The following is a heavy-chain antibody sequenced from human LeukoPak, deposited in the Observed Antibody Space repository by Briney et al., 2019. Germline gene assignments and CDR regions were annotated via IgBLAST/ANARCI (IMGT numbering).Heavy chain of an antibody. CDR2: IIPIFGTA. CDR3: ARERDSYGLIDY. CDR1: GGTFSSYA. J-gene: IGHJ4*02. Sequence: SVKVSCKASGGTFSSYAISWVRQAPGQGLEWMGGIIPIFGTANYAQKFQGRVTITADESTSTAYMELSSLRSEDTAVYYCARERDSYGLIDYWGQGTLVTVSS. V-gene: IGHV1-69*13. D-gene: IGHD5-18*01.